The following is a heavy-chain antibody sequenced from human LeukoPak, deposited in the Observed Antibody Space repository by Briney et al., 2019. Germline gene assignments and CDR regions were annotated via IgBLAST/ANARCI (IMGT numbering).Heavy chain of an antibody. J-gene: IGHJ3*01. Sequence: SETLSLTCTVSGGSVSSSYYWGWIRQPPGKGLEWIGSIYYGGSTYYNPFLRSRVTTSVDTSKNQFSLKLSSVTAADTAVYYCAKSTYYYDTFVNAFDFWGQGTVVTVSS. CDR3: AKSTYYYDTFVNAFDF. V-gene: IGHV4-39*07. CDR1: GGSVSSSYY. D-gene: IGHD3-22*01. CDR2: IYYGGST.